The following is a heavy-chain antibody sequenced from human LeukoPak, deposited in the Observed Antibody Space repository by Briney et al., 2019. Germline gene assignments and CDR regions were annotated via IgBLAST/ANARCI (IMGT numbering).Heavy chain of an antibody. CDR3: AKTRATVTTLDY. V-gene: IGHV3-11*04. Sequence: GGSLRLSCAASGFTFSDDYMSWIRQAPGKGLEWVSYISSSGATIYYADSVKGRFTISRDNAKNSLYLQMNSLRAEDTAVYYCAKTRATVTTLDYWGQGTLVTVSS. CDR1: GFTFSDDY. D-gene: IGHD4-17*01. J-gene: IGHJ4*02. CDR2: ISSSGATI.